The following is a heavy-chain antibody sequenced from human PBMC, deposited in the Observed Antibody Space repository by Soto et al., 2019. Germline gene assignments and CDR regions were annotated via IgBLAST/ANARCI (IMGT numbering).Heavy chain of an antibody. CDR1: GFTFRRFT. CDR2: SSSNSAYI. J-gene: IGHJ5*02. Sequence: PVGTLRLSCAASGFTFRRFTMNWVRQAPGKGLEWVSTSSSNSAYIYYTDALRGRFTISRDNAKNSLHLQMNSLRAEDTAVYYCTRDASRDSSARGWFDPWGPGTLVTVSS. CDR3: TRDASRDSSARGWFDP. V-gene: IGHV3-21*01. D-gene: IGHD6-13*01.